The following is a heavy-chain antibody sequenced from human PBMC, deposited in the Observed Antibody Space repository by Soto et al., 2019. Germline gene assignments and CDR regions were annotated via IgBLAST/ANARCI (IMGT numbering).Heavy chain of an antibody. CDR1: GFTVSSNY. V-gene: IGHV3-53*02. CDR2: IYSGGST. J-gene: IGHJ4*02. D-gene: IGHD3-3*01. Sequence: EVQLVETGGGLIQPGGSLRLSSAASGFTVSSNYMSWVRQAPGKGLEWVSVIYSGGSTYYADSVKGRFTISRDNSKNTLYLQRNSLRAEDTAVYYCARSPPVDFWSGYPTYYFDYWGQGTLVTVSS. CDR3: ARSPPVDFWSGYPTYYFDY.